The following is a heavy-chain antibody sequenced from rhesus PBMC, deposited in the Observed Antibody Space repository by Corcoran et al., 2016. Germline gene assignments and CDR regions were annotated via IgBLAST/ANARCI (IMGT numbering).Heavy chain of an antibody. D-gene: IGHD1-20*01. Sequence: QVQLQESGPGLVKPSETLPLTCAVAGASISSHYWSWLRQAPGTGLEGGGRIYGRGGSTDYNPALKSRLTISIDTSKNQFSLKLSSVTAADTAVYYCARDDWNNGGDSLDVWGQGILVTVSS. CDR2: IYGRGGST. CDR3: ARDDWNNGGDSLDV. V-gene: IGHV4S2*01. CDR1: GASISSHY. J-gene: IGHJ5-2*01.